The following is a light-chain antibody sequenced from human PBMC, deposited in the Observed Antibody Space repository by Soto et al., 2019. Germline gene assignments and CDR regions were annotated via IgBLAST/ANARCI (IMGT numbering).Light chain of an antibody. CDR2: LGS. CDR1: QSLMHSNGYNY. Sequence: DIVMTQSPLSLPVTPGEPASISCRSSQSLMHSNGYNYLDWYLQKPGQSPQLLIYLGSNRASGVPDRFSGSGAGTDFTLKISRVEAVDVGVYYCVQALPTPGTFGVGTNVEIK. J-gene: IGKJ4*01. CDR3: VQALPTPGT. V-gene: IGKV2-28*01.